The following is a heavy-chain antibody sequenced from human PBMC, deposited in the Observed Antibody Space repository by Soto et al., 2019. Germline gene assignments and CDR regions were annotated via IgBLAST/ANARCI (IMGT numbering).Heavy chain of an antibody. Sequence: TLXLTCPVSGDSVSSGGYYWSWIRQPPGKGLEWIGYIYSSGSANYNPSLKSRVTISRDTSKNQISLKVASVTAADTAGYYCARGFSSVSMDAWGQGTTVTVSS. CDR2: IYSSGSA. J-gene: IGHJ6*02. CDR3: ARGFSSVSMDA. V-gene: IGHV4-61*08. D-gene: IGHD6-19*01. CDR1: GDSVSSGGYY.